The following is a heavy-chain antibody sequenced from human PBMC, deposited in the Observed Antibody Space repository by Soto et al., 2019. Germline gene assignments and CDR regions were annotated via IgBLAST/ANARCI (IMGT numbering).Heavy chain of an antibody. V-gene: IGHV1-69*02. Sequence: QVQLVQSGAEVKKPGSSVRVSCKASGDTFSFYSINWVRQSPGLGLEWMGRINPILSMSNYAQRFQGRVTVHADTPTSTAYSELSSLRSEDTAMYYCASRYGSGYRAFDYWGQGALVTVSS. CDR2: INPILSMS. D-gene: IGHD3-10*01. J-gene: IGHJ4*02. CDR3: ASRYGSGYRAFDY. CDR1: GDTFSFYS.